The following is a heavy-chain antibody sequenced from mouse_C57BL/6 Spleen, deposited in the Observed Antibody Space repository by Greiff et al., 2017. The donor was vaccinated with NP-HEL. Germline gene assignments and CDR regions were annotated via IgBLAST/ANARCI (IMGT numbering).Heavy chain of an antibody. CDR3: AYYSNQGYFDV. V-gene: IGHV1-50*01. CDR1: GYTFTSYW. CDR2: IDPSDSYT. J-gene: IGHJ1*03. D-gene: IGHD2-5*01. Sequence: QVQLQQPGAELVKPGASVKLSCKASGYTFTSYWMQWVKQRPGQGLEWIGEIDPSDSYTNYNQKLKGKATLTVDTSSGTAYMQLSSLTSEDSAVYYCAYYSNQGYFDVWGTGTTVTVSS.